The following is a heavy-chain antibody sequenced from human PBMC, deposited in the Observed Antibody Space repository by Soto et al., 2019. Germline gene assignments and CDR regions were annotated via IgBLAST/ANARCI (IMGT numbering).Heavy chain of an antibody. D-gene: IGHD2-8*01. Sequence: QGHLVQSGAEVKKPGTSVKVSCKASGYTFTRYGISWVRQAPGQGLEWMGWISGYNGDTNYAQNLQGRVTMTIDTSTSTAYMELRSLTSDDTAVYYCAKNGXXXYXXYGLDVWGQGTTVTVSS. J-gene: IGHJ6*02. CDR1: GYTFTRYG. CDR3: AKNGXXXYXXYGLDV. V-gene: IGHV1-18*01. CDR2: ISGYNGDT.